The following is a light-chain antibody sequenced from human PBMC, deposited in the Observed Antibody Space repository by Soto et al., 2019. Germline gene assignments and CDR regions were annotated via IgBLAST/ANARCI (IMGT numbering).Light chain of an antibody. CDR3: QQANSFPPS. Sequence: DIQMTQSPSSLSASVGDRVTITCRASQSISSYLNWYQQKPGKAPKLLIYAASTLQSGVPSRFSGSKSGTDFTLTISSLQPEDFATYYCQQANSFPPSFGQGTRLEIK. CDR2: AAS. CDR1: QSISSY. J-gene: IGKJ5*01. V-gene: IGKV1-39*01.